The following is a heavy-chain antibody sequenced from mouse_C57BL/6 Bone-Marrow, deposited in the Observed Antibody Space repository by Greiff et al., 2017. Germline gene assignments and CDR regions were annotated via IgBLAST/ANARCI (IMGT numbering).Heavy chain of an antibody. D-gene: IGHD4-1*02. V-gene: IGHV5-17*01. CDR3: ARFNWDYFDY. Sequence: EVKLVESGGGLVKPGGSLKLSCAASGFTFSDYGMHWVRQAPEKGLEWVAYISSGSSTIYYADTVKGRFTISRDNAKNTLFLQRTSLRSEDTAMYYCARFNWDYFDYWGQGTTLTVSS. CDR2: ISSGSSTI. J-gene: IGHJ2*01. CDR1: GFTFSDYG.